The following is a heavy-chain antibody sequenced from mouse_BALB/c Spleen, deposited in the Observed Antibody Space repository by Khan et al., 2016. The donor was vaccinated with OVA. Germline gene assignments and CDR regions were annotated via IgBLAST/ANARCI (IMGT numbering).Heavy chain of an antibody. D-gene: IGHD1-1*01. CDR3: ARRTSVYTMDY. Sequence: QVQLQQSGAELARPGASVKMSYKASGYTFTSNTMHWVKQRPGQGLEWIGYINPNSGYTNYNQNFKDKATLTADKSSSTAYMQLSSLTSEDSAVYYCARRTSVYTMDYWGQGTSVTVSS. CDR1: GYTFTSNT. CDR2: INPNSGYT. V-gene: IGHV1-4*01. J-gene: IGHJ4*01.